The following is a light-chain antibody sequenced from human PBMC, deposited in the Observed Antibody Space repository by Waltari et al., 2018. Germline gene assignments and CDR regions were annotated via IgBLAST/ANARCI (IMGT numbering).Light chain of an antibody. V-gene: IGKV3-15*01. CDR2: GAS. CDR3: QQYNNWPPFT. J-gene: IGKJ3*01. CDR1: QSVSSN. Sequence: EIVMTQSPATLSVSPGERATLSCRASQSVSSNLAWYQQKPGQAPRLLIYGASTRVLGIPARFSGRGFGTEFTLTISSMQSEDFAVYYCQQYNNWPPFTFGPGTKVDIK.